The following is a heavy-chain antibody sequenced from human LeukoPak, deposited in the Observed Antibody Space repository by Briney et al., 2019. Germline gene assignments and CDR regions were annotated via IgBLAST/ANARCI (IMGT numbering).Heavy chain of an antibody. CDR2: IYYSGST. J-gene: IGHJ4*02. CDR1: GGSMSFYY. CDR3: ARHFAYSSSSYFDY. D-gene: IGHD6-6*01. V-gene: IGHV4-59*08. Sequence: PSETLSLTCTVSGGSMSFYYWSWIRQPPGKGPEWIGYIYYSGSTNYNPSLESRVTMFEDKSKNQFSLRLYSVTVADTAVYYCARHFAYSSSSYFDYWGQGSLVTVSS.